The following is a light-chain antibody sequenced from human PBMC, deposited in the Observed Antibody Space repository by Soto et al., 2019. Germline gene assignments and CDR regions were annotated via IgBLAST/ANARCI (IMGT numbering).Light chain of an antibody. Sequence: QSALTQPASVSGSPGQSITISCTGTSSDVGGYNYVSWYQQNPGKAPKLMIYEVSNRPSGVSNRFSGSKSGNMASLTISGLQAEDEADYYCSSYTINSTYVSGTGPKVTVL. CDR1: SSDVGGYNY. J-gene: IGLJ1*01. CDR2: EVS. V-gene: IGLV2-14*01. CDR3: SSYTINSTYV.